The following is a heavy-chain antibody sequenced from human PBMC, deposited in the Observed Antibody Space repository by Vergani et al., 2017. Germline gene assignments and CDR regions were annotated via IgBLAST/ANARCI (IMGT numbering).Heavy chain of an antibody. D-gene: IGHD3-3*01. CDR2: MNPNSGNT. Sequence: QVQLVQSGAEVKTPGASVKVSCKASGYTFTSYDINWVRQATGQGLEWMGWMNPNSGNTGYAQKFQGRVTMTRNTSISTAYMELSSLRSEDTAVYYCARNTIFGVVIIEGYYGMDVWGQGTTVTVSS. CDR3: ARNTIFGVVIIEGYYGMDV. J-gene: IGHJ6*02. V-gene: IGHV1-8*01. CDR1: GYTFTSYD.